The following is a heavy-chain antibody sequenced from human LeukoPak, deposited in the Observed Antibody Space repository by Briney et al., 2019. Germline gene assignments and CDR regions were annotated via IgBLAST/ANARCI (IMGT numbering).Heavy chain of an antibody. CDR1: GFTFSSYA. J-gene: IGHJ3*02. CDR2: ISGSGGST. Sequence: GGSLRLSCAASGFTFSSYAMSWVRQAPGKGLEWVSAISGSGGSTYYADSVKGRFTISRDNSKNTLYLQMNSLRAEDTAVYYCAKITWPTYYYDSSGYSSGAFDIWGQGTMVTVSS. CDR3: AKITWPTYYYDSSGYSSGAFDI. V-gene: IGHV3-23*01. D-gene: IGHD3-22*01.